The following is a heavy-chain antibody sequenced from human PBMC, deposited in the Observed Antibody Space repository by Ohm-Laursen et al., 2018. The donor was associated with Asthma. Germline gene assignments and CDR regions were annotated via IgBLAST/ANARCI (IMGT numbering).Heavy chain of an antibody. V-gene: IGHV3-30*03. CDR2: ISYDGSNK. CDR3: ARHGGVAGTGDI. Sequence: SLRLSCTASGFTFSSYGMHWVRQAPGKGLEWVAVISYDGSNKYYADSVKGRFTISRDNSKNTLYLQMNSLRAEDTAVYYCARHGGVAGTGDIWGQGTMVTVSS. CDR1: GFTFSSYG. J-gene: IGHJ3*02. D-gene: IGHD6-19*01.